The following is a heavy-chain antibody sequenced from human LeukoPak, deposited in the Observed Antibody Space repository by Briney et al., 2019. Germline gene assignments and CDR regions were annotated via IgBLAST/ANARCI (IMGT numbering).Heavy chain of an antibody. CDR2: INPSGGGT. V-gene: IGHV1-2*02. CDR1: GYTFTGYY. J-gene: IGHJ4*02. D-gene: IGHD7-27*01. Sequence: ASVKVSCKASGYTFTGYYIHWVRQAPGQGLEWMAWINPSGGGTNYAQKFQGRVAVTRDSSISTAYMELSGLTSDDTAVFYCARGTGAPNYFDYWGQGTLVTSSS. CDR3: ARGTGAPNYFDY.